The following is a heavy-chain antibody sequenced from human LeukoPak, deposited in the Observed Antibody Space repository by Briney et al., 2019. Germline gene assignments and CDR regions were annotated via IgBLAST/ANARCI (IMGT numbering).Heavy chain of an antibody. CDR3: ARDLSVP. D-gene: IGHD3-3*01. J-gene: IGHJ1*01. V-gene: IGHV3-74*01. CDR2: ISPDGSDT. Sequence: GGSLRLPCAASGFTFSYYWMYWVRQAPGKGPMWVSRISPDGSDTNYADSVKGRFTISRDNAKNMLYLQMNSLKPEDTAVYYCARDLSVPWGQGAPVTVSS. CDR1: GFTFSYYW.